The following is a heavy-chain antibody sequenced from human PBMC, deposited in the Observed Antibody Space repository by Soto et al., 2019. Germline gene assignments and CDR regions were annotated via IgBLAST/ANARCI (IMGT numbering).Heavy chain of an antibody. CDR1: GFTVSDTY. CDR3: ARGDFDN. CDR2: IYSGGST. V-gene: IGHV3-66*01. Sequence: EVQLVESGGTLVQPGGSLRLSCAASGFTVSDTYMSWVRQAPGKGLEWVSIIYSGGSTYYADSVKGRFTISRDNSKNTVYLQMNSLRAEDTAVYYCARGDFDNWGQGTLVTVSS. J-gene: IGHJ4*02.